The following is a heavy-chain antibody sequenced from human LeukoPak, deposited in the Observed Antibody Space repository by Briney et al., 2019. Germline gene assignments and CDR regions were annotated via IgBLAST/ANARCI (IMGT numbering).Heavy chain of an antibody. D-gene: IGHD3-10*01. CDR2: INPSGGST. V-gene: IGHV1-46*01. CDR3: ARTRITMVRGVITGSFDP. Sequence: ASVKVSCKASGYTFTSYYMHWVRQAPGQGLEWMGIINPSGGSTSYAQKFQGRVTMTRDTSTSTVYMELSSLRSEDTAVYYCARTRITMVRGVITGSFDPWGQGTLVTVSS. CDR1: GYTFTSYY. J-gene: IGHJ5*02.